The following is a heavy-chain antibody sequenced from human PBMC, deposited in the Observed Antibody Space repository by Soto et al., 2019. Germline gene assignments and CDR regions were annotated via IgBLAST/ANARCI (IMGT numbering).Heavy chain of an antibody. Sequence: GGSLRLSCAASGFTFSSYSMNWVRQAPGKGLEWVSSISSSSSYIYYADSVKGRFTISRDNAKNSLYLQMNSLRAEDTAVYYCARALYGAGSYEHFDYWGQGTLVTVSS. D-gene: IGHD3-10*01. CDR3: ARALYGAGSYEHFDY. CDR2: ISSSSSYI. CDR1: GFTFSSYS. J-gene: IGHJ4*02. V-gene: IGHV3-21*01.